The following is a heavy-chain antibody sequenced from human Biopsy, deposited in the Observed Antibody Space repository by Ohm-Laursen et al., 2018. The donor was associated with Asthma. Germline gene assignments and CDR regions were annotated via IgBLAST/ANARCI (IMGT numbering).Heavy chain of an antibody. D-gene: IGHD3-9*01. Sequence: TLSLTCAVSGASINSGGFSWDWIRRPPGEGLGLVAYLFLIGAPPYNPSLKSRVTISVDRSQRQFSLKVNSVTAADTAVYYCARMNTLIQAANYFSYAMDVWGQGTTVTVSS. CDR2: LFLIGAP. V-gene: IGHV4-30-2*01. J-gene: IGHJ6*02. CDR1: GASINSGGFS. CDR3: ARMNTLIQAANYFSYAMDV.